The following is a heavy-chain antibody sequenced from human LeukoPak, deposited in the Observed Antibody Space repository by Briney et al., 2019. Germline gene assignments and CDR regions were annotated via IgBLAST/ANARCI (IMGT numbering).Heavy chain of an antibody. J-gene: IGHJ4*02. V-gene: IGHV4-30-2*01. D-gene: IGHD2-21*02. CDR3: ARAYCSGDCYPPQYYFDY. CDR2: IYHSGST. CDR1: GGSISSGGYS. Sequence: TASETLSLTCAVSGGSISSGGYSWSWIRQPPGKGLEWIGYIYHSGSTYYNPSLKSRVTISVDRSKNQFSLKLSSVTAADTAVYYCARAYCSGDCYPPQYYFDYWGQGTLVTVSS.